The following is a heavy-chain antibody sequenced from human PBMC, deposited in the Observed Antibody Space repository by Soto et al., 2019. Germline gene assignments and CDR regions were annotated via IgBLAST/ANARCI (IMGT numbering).Heavy chain of an antibody. J-gene: IGHJ4*02. CDR1: GFTFSSYA. V-gene: IGHV3-23*01. CDR3: AKGLARFKISMIVVVIGDYFDY. D-gene: IGHD3-22*01. CDR2: ISGSGGST. Sequence: PGGSLRLSCAASGFTFSSYAMSWVRQAPGKGLEWVSAISGSGGSTYYADSVKGRFTISRDNSKNTLYLQMNSLRAEDTAVYYCAKGLARFKISMIVVVIGDYFDYWAQGPLVTVSS.